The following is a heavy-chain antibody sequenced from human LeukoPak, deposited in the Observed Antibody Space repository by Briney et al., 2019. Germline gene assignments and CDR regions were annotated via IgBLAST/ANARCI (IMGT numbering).Heavy chain of an antibody. CDR3: ARGLIAYCGGDCYSGAFDI. V-gene: IGHV3-74*01. CDR2: INSDGSST. CDR1: GFTFSSYW. Sequence: GGSLRLSCAASGFTFSSYWMHWVRQAPGKGLVWVSRINSDGSSTSYADSVKGRFTISRDNAKNTLYLQMNSLRAEDTAVYYCARGLIAYCGGDCYSGAFDIWGQGTMVTVSS. D-gene: IGHD2-21*02. J-gene: IGHJ3*02.